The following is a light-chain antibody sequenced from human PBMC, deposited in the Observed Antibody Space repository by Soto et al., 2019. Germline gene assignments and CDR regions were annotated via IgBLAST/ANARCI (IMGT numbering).Light chain of an antibody. CDR1: QSVSDF. J-gene: IGKJ2*01. CDR2: EAS. Sequence: EIVLTQSPATLSLSPGERATLSCRASQSVSDFLAWYQQKPGQAPRLLIYEASDRATGIPARFSGSGSGTDFTLTISGLEPEDSAIYYCQQRFNWPPTFGQGTKLEIK. V-gene: IGKV3-11*01. CDR3: QQRFNWPPT.